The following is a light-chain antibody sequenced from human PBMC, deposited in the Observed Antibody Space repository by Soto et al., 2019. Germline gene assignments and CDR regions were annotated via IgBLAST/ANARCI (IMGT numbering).Light chain of an antibody. V-gene: IGKV3-20*01. CDR3: QQDGSSRWT. Sequence: EIVLTQSPGTLSLSPGERATLSCRASQSVSTTYLAWYQQKPGQAPRLLIYGASSRATGIPDRFSGSGSGTDFTLTISRLEPEDFAVYYCQQDGSSRWTFGQVIKVEIK. J-gene: IGKJ1*01. CDR2: GAS. CDR1: QSVSTTY.